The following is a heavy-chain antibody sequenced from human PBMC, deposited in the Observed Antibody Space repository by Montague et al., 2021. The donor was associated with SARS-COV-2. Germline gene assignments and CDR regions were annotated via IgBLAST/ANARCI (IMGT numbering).Heavy chain of an antibody. D-gene: IGHD1-26*01. V-gene: IGHV3-53*04. CDR3: ARDRRMWDFFGYYYGMDV. CDR2: IYSGGST. CDR1: GFTVSSNY. J-gene: IGHJ6*02. Sequence: SLRLSCAASGFTVSSNYMSWVRQAPGKGLGWVSVIYSGGSTYYADSVPGRSTSSRHNSKNTLYLQMNSLSAEDTAVYYCARDRRMWDFFGYYYGMDVWGQGTTVTVSS.